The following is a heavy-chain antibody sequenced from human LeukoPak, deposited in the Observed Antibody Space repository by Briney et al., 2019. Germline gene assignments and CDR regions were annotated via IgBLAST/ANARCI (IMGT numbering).Heavy chain of an antibody. D-gene: IGHD2-15*01. CDR3: ARHISGGATLD. J-gene: IGHJ4*02. CDR1: GGSISKYY. Sequence: SETLSLTCTVSGGSISKYYCSWIRQPPGKGLEWMAYIYYTGSTYYNPSLKSRFTMSVDTSKNQFSLSLSSVTAADTAVYYCARHISGGATLDWGQGTLVTVSS. CDR2: IYYTGST. V-gene: IGHV4-59*08.